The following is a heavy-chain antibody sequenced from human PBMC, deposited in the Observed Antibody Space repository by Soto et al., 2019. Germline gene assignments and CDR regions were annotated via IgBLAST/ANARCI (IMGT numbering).Heavy chain of an antibody. J-gene: IGHJ4*02. CDR2: IIPILGTA. V-gene: IGHV1-69*11. CDR3: VIGGYDYCLDY. Sequence: QVQLVQSGAEVKKPGSPVKVSYKASGGTFSSYAISWVRQAPGQGLEWMGGIIPILGTANYAQKFQGRVTXTXXESTSTAYMELSSLRSEDTAVYYCVIGGYDYCLDYWGQGTLVTVSS. CDR1: GGTFSSYA. D-gene: IGHD5-12*01.